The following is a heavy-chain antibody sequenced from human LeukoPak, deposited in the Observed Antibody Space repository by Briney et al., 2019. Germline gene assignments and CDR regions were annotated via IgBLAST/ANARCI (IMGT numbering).Heavy chain of an antibody. CDR3: ARCGDGYNYVGIDY. CDR1: GYTFTSYF. J-gene: IGHJ4*02. D-gene: IGHD5-24*01. V-gene: IGHV1-46*01. Sequence: GASVTVSCKAFGYTFTSYFIHWVRQAPGQGLEWMGIINPSGGSTTYAQKFQGRVTVTRDMSTSTVYMELSSLRSEDTAVYYCARCGDGYNYVGIDYWGQGTLVTVSS. CDR2: INPSGGST.